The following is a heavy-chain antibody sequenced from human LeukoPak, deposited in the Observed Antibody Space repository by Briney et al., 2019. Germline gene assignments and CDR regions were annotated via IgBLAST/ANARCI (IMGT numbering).Heavy chain of an antibody. CDR1: GYTFTDYY. J-gene: IGHJ4*02. Sequence: GGPVKVSCTASGYTFTDYYMHWVQQAPGKGLEWMGRVDPEDGETIYAEKFQGRVTITADTSTDTAYMELSSLRSEDTAVYYCATEWELPRWGQGTLVTVSS. CDR3: ATEWELPR. D-gene: IGHD1-26*01. CDR2: VDPEDGET. V-gene: IGHV1-69-2*01.